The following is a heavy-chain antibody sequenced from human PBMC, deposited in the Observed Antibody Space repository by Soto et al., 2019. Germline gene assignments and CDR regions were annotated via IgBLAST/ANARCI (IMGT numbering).Heavy chain of an antibody. CDR2: ISGSGGTT. V-gene: IGHV3-23*01. D-gene: IGHD6-25*01. CDR3: ARFFVETGGSSGWPWTFHY. J-gene: IGHJ4*02. CDR1: GFTFSSYA. Sequence: EVQLLESWGGLVQPGRSLRLSCAASGFTFSSYAMSWVRQAPGKGLEWVSAISGSGGTTYYAASVKGRFTISRDNSKNTLFLQMNSLRAEDTAVYYCARFFVETGGSSGWPWTFHYWGQGTRVTVSS.